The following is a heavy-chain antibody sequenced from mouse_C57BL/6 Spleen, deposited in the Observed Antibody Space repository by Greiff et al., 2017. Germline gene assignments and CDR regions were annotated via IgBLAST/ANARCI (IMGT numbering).Heavy chain of an antibody. J-gene: IGHJ4*01. CDR1: GFTFNTYA. D-gene: IGHD3-1*01. V-gene: IGHV10-3*01. CDR3: VRERDCSAMDY. CDR2: IRSKSSNYAT. Sequence: EVQRVESGGGLVQPKGSLKLSCAASGFTFNTYAMHWVRQAPGKGLEWVARIRSKSSNYATYYADSVKDRFTISRDDSQSMLYLQMNNLKTEYTAIYYCVRERDCSAMDYWGQGTSVTVAS.